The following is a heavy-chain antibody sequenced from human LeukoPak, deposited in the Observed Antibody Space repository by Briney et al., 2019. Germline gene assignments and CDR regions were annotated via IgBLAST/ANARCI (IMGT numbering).Heavy chain of an antibody. CDR3: ARDSPTNYFDY. J-gene: IGHJ4*02. D-gene: IGHD1-14*01. Sequence: SETLSLTCTVSGGSISSSSYYWTWIRQPAGKGLEWIGRIYTSGSTNYNPSLKSRVTISADTSKNQFSLKLSSVTAADTAVYYCARDSPTNYFDYWGQGTLVTVSS. CDR2: IYTSGST. V-gene: IGHV4-61*02. CDR1: GGSISSSSYY.